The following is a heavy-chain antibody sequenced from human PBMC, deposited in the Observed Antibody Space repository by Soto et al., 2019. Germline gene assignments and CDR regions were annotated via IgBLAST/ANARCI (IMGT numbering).Heavy chain of an antibody. CDR2: IYYSGST. J-gene: IGHJ4*02. D-gene: IGHD3-3*01. CDR1: GGSISSYY. Sequence: PSETLSLTCTVSGGSISSYYWSWIRQPPGKGLEWIGYIYYSGSTNYNPSLKSRVTISVDTSKNQFSLKLSSVTAADTAVYYCARHGTANYDFWSGYYYFDYWGQGTLVTVSS. V-gene: IGHV4-59*08. CDR3: ARHGTANYDFWSGYYYFDY.